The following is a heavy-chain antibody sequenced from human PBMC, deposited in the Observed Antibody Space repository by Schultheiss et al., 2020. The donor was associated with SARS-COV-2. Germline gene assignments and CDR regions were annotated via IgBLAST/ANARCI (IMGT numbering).Heavy chain of an antibody. CDR2: MSSDGSRK. D-gene: IGHD6-6*01. V-gene: IGHV3-30*03. J-gene: IGHJ5*02. Sequence: GGSLRLSCAVSGFTFNSYTLSWVRQAPGKGLEWVATMSSDGSRKYYADSVKGRFTISRDNSKDTLYLQMDNLRTEDTAVYYCVRASRSSGRAGDNWFDPWGQGTLVTVSS. CDR3: VRASRSSGRAGDNWFDP. CDR1: GFTFNSYT.